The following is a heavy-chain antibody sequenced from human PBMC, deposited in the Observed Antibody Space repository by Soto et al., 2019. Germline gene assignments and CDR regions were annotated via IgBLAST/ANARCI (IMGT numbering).Heavy chain of an antibody. V-gene: IGHV4-39*01. J-gene: IGHJ5*02. Sequence: SETLSLTCTVSGDSMTSSSYYWGWIRQPPGKGLEWIGSIYYSERTSYNSGSTYYSPSLKSRVTISGDTSKSQFSLKLSSVTAADTAVYYCARQDRVVVEGRWFDPWGQGTLVTVSS. CDR2: IYYSERTSYNSGST. D-gene: IGHD2-15*01. CDR1: GDSMTSSSYY. CDR3: ARQDRVVVEGRWFDP.